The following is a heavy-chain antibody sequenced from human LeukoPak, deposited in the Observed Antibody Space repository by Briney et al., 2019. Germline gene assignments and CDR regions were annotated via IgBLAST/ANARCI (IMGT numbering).Heavy chain of an antibody. CDR2: INPSGGST. D-gene: IGHD5-18*01. V-gene: IGHV1-46*01. CDR1: GYTFTGYY. Sequence: ASVKVSCKASGYTFTGYYMHWVRQAPGQGLEWMGIINPSGGSTSYAQKFQGRVTMTRDTSTSTVYMELSSLRSEDTAVYYCARALDTAMAIASWGQEPLVTASP. CDR3: ARALDTAMAIAS. J-gene: IGHJ4*02.